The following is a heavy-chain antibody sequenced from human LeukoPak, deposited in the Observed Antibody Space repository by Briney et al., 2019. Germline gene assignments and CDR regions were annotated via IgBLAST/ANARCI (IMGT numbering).Heavy chain of an antibody. Sequence: SETLSLTCTVSGGSISNYYWSWIRQPAGQGLEWIGHIYSSGATNYRPSLKSRVTVSVDTSKNQFSLKLTSVTAADTAVYYCARMYYYGSGSYAHDYWGQGTLVTVSS. CDR2: IYSSGAT. V-gene: IGHV4-4*07. J-gene: IGHJ4*02. CDR1: GGSISNYY. CDR3: ARMYYYGSGSYAHDY. D-gene: IGHD3-10*01.